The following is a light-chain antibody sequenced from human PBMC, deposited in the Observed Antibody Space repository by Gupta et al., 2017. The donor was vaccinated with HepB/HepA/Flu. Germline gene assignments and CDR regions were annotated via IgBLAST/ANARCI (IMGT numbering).Light chain of an antibody. Sequence: QSVLTQPPSASGTPGQRVTISCSGSSSNIGRNTVNWYQQLPGTAPKLLIYNNNQRPSGSPDRFSGSKSGTAASLAISGLQSEDEADYYCAAWDDNLNGVLFGGGTKLTVL. CDR1: SSNIGRNT. V-gene: IGLV1-44*01. CDR3: AAWDDNLNGVL. CDR2: NNN. J-gene: IGLJ2*01.